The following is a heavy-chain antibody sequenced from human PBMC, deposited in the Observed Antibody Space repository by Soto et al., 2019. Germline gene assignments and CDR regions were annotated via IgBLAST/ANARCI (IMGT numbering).Heavy chain of an antibody. D-gene: IGHD2-2*01. V-gene: IGHV3-23*01. CDR2: ISGSGGTT. Sequence: EVQLLESGGGLVQPGGSLRLSCAASGFTFRNYAMSWARQAAGMGLEWVSAISGSGGTTHYADSVKGRYTISRDNSKNTLYLQMNSLRVEDTAVYYCAKDRSSTSCYAFDYWGQGSLVTVSS. CDR1: GFTFRNYA. J-gene: IGHJ4*02. CDR3: AKDRSSTSCYAFDY.